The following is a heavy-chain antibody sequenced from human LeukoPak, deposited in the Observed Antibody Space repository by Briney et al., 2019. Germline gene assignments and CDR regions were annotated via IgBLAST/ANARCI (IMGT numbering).Heavy chain of an antibody. V-gene: IGHV4-59*01. CDR2: IYYSGST. Sequence: PSETLSLNCTVSGGSISSYYWSWIRQPPGKGLEWIGYIYYSGSTNYNPSLKSRVTISVDTSKNQFSLKLSSVTAADTAVYYCARFYSSSWFAFDIWGQGTMVTVSS. CDR3: ARFYSSSWFAFDI. J-gene: IGHJ3*02. CDR1: GGSISSYY. D-gene: IGHD6-13*01.